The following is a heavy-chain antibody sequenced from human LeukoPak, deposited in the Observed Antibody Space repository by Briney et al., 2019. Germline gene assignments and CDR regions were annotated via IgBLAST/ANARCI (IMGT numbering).Heavy chain of an antibody. Sequence: SETLSLTCTVSGGSISSSSYYWGWIRQPPGKGLEWIGSIYYSGSTYYNPSLKSRVTISVDTSKNQFSLKLSSVTAADTAVYYCARHRYYYRSGSYYGAPYYMDVWGKGTTVTISS. J-gene: IGHJ6*03. D-gene: IGHD3-10*01. CDR3: ARHRYYYRSGSYYGAPYYMDV. V-gene: IGHV4-39*01. CDR2: IYYSGST. CDR1: GGSISSSSYY.